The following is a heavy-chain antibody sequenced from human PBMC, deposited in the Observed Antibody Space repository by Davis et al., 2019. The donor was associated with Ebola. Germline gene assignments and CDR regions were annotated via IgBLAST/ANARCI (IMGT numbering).Heavy chain of an antibody. V-gene: IGHV4-59*08. CDR2: IYYSGST. CDR3: ARGGQGVGAGRWLDP. CDR1: GGSISSYY. Sequence: SETLSLTCTVSGGSISSYYWSWIRQPPGTGLEWIGYIYYSGSTNYNPSLKSRVTISVDTSKNQFSLKLSSVTAADTAVYYCARGGQGVGAGRWLDPWGQGNLVIVSS. D-gene: IGHD1-26*01. J-gene: IGHJ5*02.